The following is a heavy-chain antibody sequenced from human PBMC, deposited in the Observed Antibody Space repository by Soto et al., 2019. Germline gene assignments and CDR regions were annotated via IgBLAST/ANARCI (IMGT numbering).Heavy chain of an antibody. CDR2: IYYSGST. CDR1: GDSISSYY. J-gene: IGHJ4*02. V-gene: IGHV4-59*01. CDR3: ASAYRGSSWFAYCLDY. D-gene: IGHD6-13*01. Sequence: QVQLQESGPGLVKPSETLSLTCTVSGDSISSYYWSWIRQPPGKGLEWIGYIYYSGSTNYNPSLKSRVTISVDTSKNQFSLKLSSVTAADTAVYYCASAYRGSSWFAYCLDYWGQGTLVTVSS.